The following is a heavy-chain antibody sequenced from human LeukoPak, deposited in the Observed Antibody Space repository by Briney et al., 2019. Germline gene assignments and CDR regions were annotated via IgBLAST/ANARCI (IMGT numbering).Heavy chain of an antibody. V-gene: IGHV1-2*06. CDR3: ARGDYYYYYMDV. Sequence: ASVKVSCKASGYTFTGYYMHWVRQAPGQGLEWRGRINPNSGGTNYAQKFQGRVTMTRDTSISTAYMELSRLRSGDTAVYYCARGDYYYYYMDVWGKGTTVTVSS. J-gene: IGHJ6*03. CDR1: GYTFTGYY. CDR2: INPNSGGT.